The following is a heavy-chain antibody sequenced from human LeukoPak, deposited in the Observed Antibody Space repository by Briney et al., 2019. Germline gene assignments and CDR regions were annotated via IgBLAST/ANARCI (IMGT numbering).Heavy chain of an antibody. Sequence: SETLSLTCAVYGGSFSGYYWSWIRQPPGKGLEWIGEINHSGSTNYNPSLKSRVTISVDTSKNQFSLKLSSVTAADTAVYYCARYINPGYCSGGSCYSVWFDPWGQGTLVTVSS. J-gene: IGHJ5*02. CDR1: GGSFSGYY. V-gene: IGHV4-34*01. D-gene: IGHD2-15*01. CDR3: ARYINPGYCSGGSCYSVWFDP. CDR2: INHSGST.